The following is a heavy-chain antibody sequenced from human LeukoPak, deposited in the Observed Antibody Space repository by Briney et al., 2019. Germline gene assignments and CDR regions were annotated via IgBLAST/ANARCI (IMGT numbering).Heavy chain of an antibody. CDR2: IYYTGST. D-gene: IGHD6-19*01. V-gene: IGHV4-59*01. CDR1: GASISSSF. CDR3: ARRITVSATNWFDP. Sequence: PSETLPLTCTVSGASISSSFWSWIRQSPGKGLEWIAYIYYTGSTQYNPSLKSRLTISLDTSKNQFSLRLSSVTAADTAIYYCARRITVSATNWFDPWGQGTLVTVSS. J-gene: IGHJ5*02.